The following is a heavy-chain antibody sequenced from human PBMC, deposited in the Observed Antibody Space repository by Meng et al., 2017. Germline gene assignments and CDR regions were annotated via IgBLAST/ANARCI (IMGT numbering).Heavy chain of an antibody. V-gene: IGHV4-34*01. D-gene: IGHD6-13*01. Sequence: QVQLQQLGAGLLKPSETLSLTCAVYGGSFSGYYWSWIRQPPGKGLEWIGEINHSGSTNYNPSLKSRVTISVDTSKNQFSLKLSSVTAADTAVYYCARGKHSSSTLTFYNYWGQGTLVTVSS. CDR3: ARGKHSSSTLTFYNY. CDR1: GGSFSGYY. J-gene: IGHJ4*02. CDR2: INHSGST.